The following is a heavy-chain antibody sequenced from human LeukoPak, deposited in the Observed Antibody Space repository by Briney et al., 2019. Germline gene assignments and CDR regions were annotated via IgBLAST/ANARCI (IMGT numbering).Heavy chain of an antibody. Sequence: ASVKVSCKASGGTFSSYAISWVRQAPGQGLEWMGRIIPILGIANYAQKFQGRVTITADKSTSTAYMELSSLRSEDTAVYYCARVGRIQVAAQPQGSYYCYYYGMDVWGQGTTVTVSS. CDR2: IIPILGIA. CDR3: ARVGRIQVAAQPQGSYYCYYYGMDV. CDR1: GGTFSSYA. J-gene: IGHJ6*02. D-gene: IGHD2-15*01. V-gene: IGHV1-69*04.